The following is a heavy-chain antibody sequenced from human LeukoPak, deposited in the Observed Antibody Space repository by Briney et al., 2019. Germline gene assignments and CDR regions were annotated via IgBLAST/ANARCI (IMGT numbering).Heavy chain of an antibody. V-gene: IGHV1-69*01. CDR3: ARENSITIFGVVMDDYFDY. Sequence: SVKVSCKASGGTFISYAISWVRQAPGQGLEWMGGIIPIFGTANYAQKFQGRVTITADESTSTAYMELSSLRSEDTAVYYCARENSITIFGVVMDDYFDYWGQGTLVTVSS. D-gene: IGHD3-3*01. CDR2: IIPIFGTA. CDR1: GGTFISYA. J-gene: IGHJ4*02.